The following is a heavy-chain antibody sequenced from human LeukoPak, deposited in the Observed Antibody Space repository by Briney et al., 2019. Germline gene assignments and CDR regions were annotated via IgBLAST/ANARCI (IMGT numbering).Heavy chain of an antibody. CDR3: ARDVGEPAVLETSGYFDY. D-gene: IGHD2-2*01. J-gene: IGHJ4*02. V-gene: IGHV1-46*01. CDR1: GYTFTSYY. CDR2: INPSGGST. Sequence: ASVKVSCKASGYTFTSYYMHWVQQAPGQGLEGMGIINPSGGSTSYAQKFQSRVTMTRDTSTSTVYMELSSLRSEDTAVYYCARDVGEPAVLETSGYFDYWGQGTLVTVSS.